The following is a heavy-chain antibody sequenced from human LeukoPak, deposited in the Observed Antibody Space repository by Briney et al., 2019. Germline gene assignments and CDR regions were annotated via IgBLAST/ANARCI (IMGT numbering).Heavy chain of an antibody. D-gene: IGHD6-13*01. J-gene: IGHJ4*02. CDR3: ARGIAAAGNVDY. Sequence: SETLSLTCAVYGGSFSGYYWSWIRQPPGKGLEWIGEINHSGSTNYNPSLKSRVTISVDTSKNQFSLKLSSVTVADTAVYYCARGIAAAGNVDYWGQGTLVTVSS. CDR1: GGSFSGYY. V-gene: IGHV4-34*01. CDR2: INHSGST.